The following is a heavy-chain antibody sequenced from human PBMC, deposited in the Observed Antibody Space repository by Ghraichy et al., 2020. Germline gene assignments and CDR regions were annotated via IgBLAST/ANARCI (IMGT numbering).Heavy chain of an antibody. CDR2: INHSGST. D-gene: IGHD6-13*01. V-gene: IGHV4-34*01. CDR3: ARGLYSSNIPNH. Sequence: SQTLSLTCAVYGGSISGYYWSWIRQPPGKGLEWIGEINHSGSTMYNPSLKSRLSILVDTSKNNFSLRLSSVTAADTDVYYCARGLYSSNIPNHWGQGTLVTVSS. J-gene: IGHJ4*02. CDR1: GGSISGYY.